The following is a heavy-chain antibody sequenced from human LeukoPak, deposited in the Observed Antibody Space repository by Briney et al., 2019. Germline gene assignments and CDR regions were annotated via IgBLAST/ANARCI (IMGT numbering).Heavy chain of an antibody. CDR3: ARDITYYDSSGYYHY. CDR1: AFTFTAYY. J-gene: IGHJ4*02. V-gene: IGHV1-2*02. Sequence: ASVTVSCKASAFTFTAYYMHWVRQAPEQGLEWMGWINPNSGGTNYAQKFQGRVTMTRDTFISTAYMELSWLTAADTAVYYCARDITYYDSSGYYHYWGQGTLVTVSS. CDR2: INPNSGGT. D-gene: IGHD3-22*01.